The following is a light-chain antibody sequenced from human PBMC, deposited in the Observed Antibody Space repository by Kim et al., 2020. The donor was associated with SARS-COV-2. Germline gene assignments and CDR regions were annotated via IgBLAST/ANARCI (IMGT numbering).Light chain of an antibody. Sequence: GQRVTISCSGRLPTIGSNFVNWSQQLPGTAPKLLMYSNDYRPSGVPDRFSGSKSGTSASLAISGLQSEDEADYYCAAWDDSLKGSVFGGGTQLTVL. V-gene: IGLV1-44*01. J-gene: IGLJ3*02. CDR2: SND. CDR3: AAWDDSLKGSV. CDR1: LPTIGSNF.